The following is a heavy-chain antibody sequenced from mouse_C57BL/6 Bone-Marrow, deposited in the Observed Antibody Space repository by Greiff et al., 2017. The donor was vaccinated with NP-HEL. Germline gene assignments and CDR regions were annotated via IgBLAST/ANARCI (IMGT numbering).Heavy chain of an antibody. J-gene: IGHJ3*01. CDR3: ARGPYYGGFAY. V-gene: IGHV1-64*01. D-gene: IGHD2-10*01. Sequence: QVQLQQPGAELVKPGASVKLSCKASGYTFTSYWLHWVKQRPGQGLEWIGMIHPNSGSTNYNEKFKSKATLTVDKSSSTAYMQLSSLTSEDSAVYCCARGPYYGGFAYWGQGTLVTVSA. CDR1: GYTFTSYW. CDR2: IHPNSGST.